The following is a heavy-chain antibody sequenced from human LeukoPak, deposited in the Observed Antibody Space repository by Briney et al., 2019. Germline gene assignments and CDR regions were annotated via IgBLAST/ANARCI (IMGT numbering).Heavy chain of an antibody. Sequence: GRSLRLSCAASGFTFSSYAMHWVRQALGKGLEWVAVISYDGSNKYYADSVKGRFTISRDNSKNTLYLQMNSLRAEDTAVYYCARDLRLATSRGRNFDYWGQGTLVTVSS. CDR3: ARDLRLATSRGRNFDY. CDR1: GFTFSSYA. J-gene: IGHJ4*02. D-gene: IGHD5-24*01. V-gene: IGHV3-30*04. CDR2: ISYDGSNK.